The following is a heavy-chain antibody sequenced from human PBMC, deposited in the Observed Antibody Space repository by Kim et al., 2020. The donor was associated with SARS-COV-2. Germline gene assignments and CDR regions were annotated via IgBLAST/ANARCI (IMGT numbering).Heavy chain of an antibody. CDR1: GGSFSGYY. V-gene: IGHV4-34*01. D-gene: IGHD3-10*01. J-gene: IGHJ4*02. CDR2: INHSGST. Sequence: SETLSLTCAVYGGSFSGYYWSWIRQPPGKGLEWIGEINHSGSTNYNPSLKSRVTISVDTSKNQFSLKLSSVTAADTAVYYCARGQLLASMVRGVIQPLPFGYWGQGTLVTVSS. CDR3: ARGQLLASMVRGVIQPLPFGY.